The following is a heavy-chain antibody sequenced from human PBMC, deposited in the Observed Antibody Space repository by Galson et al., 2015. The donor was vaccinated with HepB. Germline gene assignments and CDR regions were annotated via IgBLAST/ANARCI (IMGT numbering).Heavy chain of an antibody. CDR1: GGSISSYY. D-gene: IGHD6-19*01. Sequence: SEPLSLTCTVSGGSISSYYWIWIRQPPGKGLEWIGYIYYSGSTNYNPSLKSRVTISVDTSKNQFSLKLSSVTAADTAVYYCARGGGYSSVLDRRWARYGMDVWGQGTTVTVSS. CDR2: IYYSGST. CDR3: ARGGGYSSVLDRRWARYGMDV. J-gene: IGHJ6*02. V-gene: IGHV4-59*01.